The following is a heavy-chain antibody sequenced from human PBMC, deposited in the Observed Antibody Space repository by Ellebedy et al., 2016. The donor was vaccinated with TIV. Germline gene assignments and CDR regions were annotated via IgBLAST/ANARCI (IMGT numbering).Heavy chain of an antibody. D-gene: IGHD4-23*01. CDR1: GFTFSSYS. J-gene: IGHJ4*02. V-gene: IGHV3-48*01. CDR2: ISSSSSTI. CDR3: ARESPRWNYYFDY. Sequence: PGGSLRLSCAASGFTFSSYSMNWVRQAPGKGLERVSYISSSSSTISYADSVKGRFTISRDNAKNSLYLQINSLRAEDTAVYYCARESPRWNYYFDYWGQGTLVTVSS.